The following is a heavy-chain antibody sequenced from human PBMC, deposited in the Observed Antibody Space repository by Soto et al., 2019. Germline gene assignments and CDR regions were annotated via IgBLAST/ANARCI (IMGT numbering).Heavy chain of an antibody. J-gene: IGHJ4*02. Sequence: GGSLRLSCAASGFTFSSYAMHWVRQAPGKGLEWVAVISYDGSNKYYADSVKGRFTISRDNSKNTLYLQMNSLRAEDTAVYYCARDISDGYSYGNLDYWGQGTLVTVSS. V-gene: IGHV3-30-3*01. CDR1: GFTFSSYA. D-gene: IGHD5-18*01. CDR2: ISYDGSNK. CDR3: ARDISDGYSYGNLDY.